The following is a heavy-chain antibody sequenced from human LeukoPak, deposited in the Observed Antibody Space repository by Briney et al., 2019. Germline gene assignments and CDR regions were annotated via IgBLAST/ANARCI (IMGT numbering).Heavy chain of an antibody. CDR1: GYTFTSYY. Sequence: ASVKVSCKASGYTFTSYYMHWVRQAPGQGLEWMGIINPSGGSTSYAQKFQGRVTMTRDMSTSTVYMELSSLRSEDTAVYYCARERRATFDYYYGMDVWGQGTTVTVSS. J-gene: IGHJ6*02. V-gene: IGHV1-46*01. CDR3: ARERRATFDYYYGMDV. CDR2: INPSGGST. D-gene: IGHD5-12*01.